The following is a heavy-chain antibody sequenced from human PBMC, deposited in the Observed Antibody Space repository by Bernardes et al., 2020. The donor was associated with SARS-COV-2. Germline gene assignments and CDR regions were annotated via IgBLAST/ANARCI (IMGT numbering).Heavy chain of an antibody. CDR1: GYTLTELS. CDR3: ATTSVFGVEPNWFDP. D-gene: IGHD3-3*01. Sequence: ASVKVSCKVSGYTLTELSMHWVRQAPGKGLEWMGGFDPEDGETIYAQKFQGRVTMTEDTSTDTAYMELSCLRSEDTAVYYCATTSVFGVEPNWFDPWGQGTLVTVSS. V-gene: IGHV1-24*01. J-gene: IGHJ5*02. CDR2: FDPEDGET.